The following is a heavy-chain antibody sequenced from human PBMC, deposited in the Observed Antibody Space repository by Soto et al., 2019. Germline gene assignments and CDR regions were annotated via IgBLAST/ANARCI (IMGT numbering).Heavy chain of an antibody. D-gene: IGHD4-4*01. CDR2: IIPIFGTA. J-gene: IGHJ6*02. V-gene: IGHV1-69*13. CDR1: GGTFSSYA. Sequence: SVKVSCKASGGTFSSYAISWVRQAPGQGLEWMGGIIPIFGTANYAQKFQGRVTITADESTGTAYMELSSLRSEDTAVYYCASATVNYYYGMDVWGQGTTVTVSS. CDR3: ASATVNYYYGMDV.